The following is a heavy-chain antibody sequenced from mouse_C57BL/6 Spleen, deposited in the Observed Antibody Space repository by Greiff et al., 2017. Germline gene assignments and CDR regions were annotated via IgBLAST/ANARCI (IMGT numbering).Heavy chain of an antibody. D-gene: IGHD1-1*01. CDR2: IYPRSGNT. V-gene: IGHV1-81*01. Sequence: QVQLKESGAELARPGASVKLSCKASGYTFTSYGISWVKQRTGQGLEWIGEIYPRSGNTYYNEKFKGKATLTADKSSSTAYMELRSLTSEDSAVYFCARSDGSSVPYWYFDVWGTGTTVTVSS. CDR3: ARSDGSSVPYWYFDV. CDR1: GYTFTSYG. J-gene: IGHJ1*03.